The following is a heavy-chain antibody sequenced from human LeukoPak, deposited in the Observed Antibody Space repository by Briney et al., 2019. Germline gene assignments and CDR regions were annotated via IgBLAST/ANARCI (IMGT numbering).Heavy chain of an antibody. CDR3: ARQGSGNYLSPVNY. Sequence: SETLSLTCTVSGGSISSYYWSWIRQPPGKGLEWIGTIYYSGSTYYNPSLKSRVTISVDTSKNQFSLKLSSVTAADTAVYYCARQGSGNYLSPVNYWGQGTLVTVSS. V-gene: IGHV4-59*04. CDR1: GGSISSYY. CDR2: IYYSGST. J-gene: IGHJ4*02. D-gene: IGHD1-26*01.